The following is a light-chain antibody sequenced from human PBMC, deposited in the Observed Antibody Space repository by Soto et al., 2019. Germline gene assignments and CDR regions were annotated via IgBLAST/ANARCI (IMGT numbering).Light chain of an antibody. CDR1: SSDIGSNA. Sequence: QSALTQPPSTSRTPGQRVTISCSGSSSDIGSNAVYWYQQLPGTAPKLLIYRNNQRPSGVPDRFSGTKSGTSASLAISGLRSEDDADYYCAAWNAGLSGFVFGTGPKSPS. J-gene: IGLJ1*01. CDR2: RNN. CDR3: AAWNAGLSGFV. V-gene: IGLV1-47*01.